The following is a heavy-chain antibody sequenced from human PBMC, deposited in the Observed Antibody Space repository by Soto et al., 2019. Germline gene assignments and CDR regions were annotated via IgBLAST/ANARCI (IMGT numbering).Heavy chain of an antibody. CDR3: ARDRMHSSSWYSY. D-gene: IGHD6-13*01. CDR2: ISSSGSTI. J-gene: IGHJ4*02. V-gene: IGHV3-11*01. CDR1: GFTFSDYY. Sequence: WGSLRLSCAASGFTFSDYYMSWIRQDPGKGLDWVSYISSSGSTIYYADSVKGRFTVSRDNAKNSLYLQMNSLRAEDTAMYYCARDRMHSSSWYSYWGEGTMVNVSS.